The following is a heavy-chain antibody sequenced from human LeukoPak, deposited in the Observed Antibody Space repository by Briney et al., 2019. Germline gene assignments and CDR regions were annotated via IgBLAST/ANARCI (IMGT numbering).Heavy chain of an antibody. V-gene: IGHV3-9*01. CDR1: GFTFDDYA. D-gene: IGHD3-10*01. Sequence: PGGSLRLSCAASGFTFDDYAMHWVRQAPGKGLEWVSGISWKSGSIGYADSVKGRFTISRDNAKNSLYLQMSSLRAEDTAVYYCARSTWFGELLWFDYWGQGTLVTVSS. J-gene: IGHJ4*02. CDR2: ISWKSGSI. CDR3: ARSTWFGELLWFDY.